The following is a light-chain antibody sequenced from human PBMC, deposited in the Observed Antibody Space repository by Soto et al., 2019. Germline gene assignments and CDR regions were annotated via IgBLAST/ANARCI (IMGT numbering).Light chain of an antibody. Sequence: DIQMTQSPSTLSAFVGDRVTITCRASQSISDSLAWYQQKPGKAPKLLIYKASNLENGVPSRFSGSGSGTDFALTFSSLQPDDFATYSCQQYKSFPYTFGQGTKLDIQ. CDR2: KAS. CDR1: QSISDS. V-gene: IGKV1-5*03. CDR3: QQYKSFPYT. J-gene: IGKJ2*01.